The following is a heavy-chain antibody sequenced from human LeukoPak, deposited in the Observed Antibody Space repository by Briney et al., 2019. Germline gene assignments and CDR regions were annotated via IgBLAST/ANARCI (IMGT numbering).Heavy chain of an antibody. CDR1: GFTFSSYS. D-gene: IGHD1-26*01. CDR2: ISSSSSYI. Sequence: GGSLRLSCAASGFTFSSYSMNWVRQAPGKGLEWVSSISSSSSYIYYADSVKGRFTISRDNAKNSLHLQMNSLRAEDTAVYYCARDREWGAFDIWGQGTMVTVSS. CDR3: ARDREWGAFDI. V-gene: IGHV3-21*01. J-gene: IGHJ3*02.